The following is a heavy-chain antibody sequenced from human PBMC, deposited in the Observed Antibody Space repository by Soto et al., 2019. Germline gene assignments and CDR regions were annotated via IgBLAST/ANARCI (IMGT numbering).Heavy chain of an antibody. V-gene: IGHV3-33*01. CDR2: IWYDGSNK. J-gene: IGHJ4*02. CDR3: ARGYCSGGSCYHNFDY. CDR1: GFTFSSYG. D-gene: IGHD2-15*01. Sequence: QVQLVESGGGVVQPGRSLRLSCAASGFTFSSYGMHWVRQAPGKGLEWVAVIWYDGSNKYYADSVKGRFTISRDNFKNTLYLQMNSLRAEDTAVYYCARGYCSGGSCYHNFDYWGQGTLVTVSS.